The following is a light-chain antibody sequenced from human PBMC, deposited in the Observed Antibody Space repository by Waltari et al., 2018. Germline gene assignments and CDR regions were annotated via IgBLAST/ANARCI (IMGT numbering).Light chain of an antibody. CDR1: QSVFSNSRNKNF. J-gene: IGKJ5*01. CDR2: WAP. Sequence: DIVMTQSTDSLAVSLGERATINCKSSQSVFSNSRNKNFLAWFQQRPGQSPKMRIYWAPTRQAGVPDRFRGGGSGTDFTLTISSLQAEDVAVYYCQQYHTGPITFGQGTRLEIK. V-gene: IGKV4-1*01. CDR3: QQYHTGPIT.